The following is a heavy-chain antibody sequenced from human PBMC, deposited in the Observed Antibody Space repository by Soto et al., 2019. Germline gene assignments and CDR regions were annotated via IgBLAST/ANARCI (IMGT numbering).Heavy chain of an antibody. Sequence: ASVKVSCKASGYTFSDYVISWVRQAPGKGLEWMGGFDPEDGETIYAQKFQGRVTMTEDTSTDTAYMELSSLRSEDTAVYYCATQRLAAAWFDPWGQGTLVTVSS. CDR3: ATQRLAAAWFDP. CDR2: FDPEDGET. CDR1: GYTFSDYV. D-gene: IGHD6-13*01. J-gene: IGHJ5*02. V-gene: IGHV1-24*01.